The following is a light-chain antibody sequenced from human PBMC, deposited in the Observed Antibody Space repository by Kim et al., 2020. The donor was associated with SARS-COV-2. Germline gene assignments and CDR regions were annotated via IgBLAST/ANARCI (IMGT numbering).Light chain of an antibody. CDR2: GKD. CDR3: NSRDSSGNRLV. J-gene: IGLJ2*01. CDR1: SLRKYY. V-gene: IGLV3-19*01. Sequence: ALGQTVRITCQGDSLRKYYASWYQQKPGQAPILVIHGKDNRPSGIPDRFSGSSSGITAYLTITGAQAEDEADYYCNSRDSSGNRLVFGGGTKVTVL.